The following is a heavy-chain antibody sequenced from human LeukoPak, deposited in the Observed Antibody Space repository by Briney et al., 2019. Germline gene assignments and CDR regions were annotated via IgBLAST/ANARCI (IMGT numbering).Heavy chain of an antibody. CDR1: GGSISSSSYY. D-gene: IGHD4/OR15-4a*01. J-gene: IGHJ6*04. CDR3: ARDPLTALGMDV. V-gene: IGHV4-61*01. CDR2: ICYSGST. Sequence: SETLSLTCTVSGGSISSSSYYWGWIRQPPGKGLEWIGCICYSGSTDYNPSLKSRVTISVDTSKNQFSLNLSSVTAADTAVYYCARDPLTALGMDVWGKGTTVTVSS.